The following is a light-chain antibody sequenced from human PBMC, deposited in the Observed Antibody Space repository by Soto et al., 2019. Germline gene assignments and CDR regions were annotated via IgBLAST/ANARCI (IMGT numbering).Light chain of an antibody. CDR3: QQRAKWPLT. V-gene: IGKV3-11*01. CDR2: DTS. CDR1: QSVNSF. Sequence: EIVLTQSPVTRSLSPGERATLSCRASQSVNSFLAWYQQKPGQAPRLLIYDTSKRATGIPARFSGSGSGTDFTLTISSLEPEDFAIYYCQQRAKWPLTFGGGTKVEIK. J-gene: IGKJ4*01.